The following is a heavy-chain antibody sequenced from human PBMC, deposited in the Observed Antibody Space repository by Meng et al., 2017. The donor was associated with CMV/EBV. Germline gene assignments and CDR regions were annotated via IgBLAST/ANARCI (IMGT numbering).Heavy chain of an antibody. CDR1: GVSITSFY. V-gene: IGHV4-59*01. Sequence: GSLRLSCSVSGVSITSFYWTWVRQAPGKGLEWIGYVSYSGNTNYNPSFRSRVTISRETSRNQFSLHLTSVIAADTAVYFCARDAYNSFDSWGLGTLVTVSS. D-gene: IGHD5-24*01. J-gene: IGHJ4*02. CDR3: ARDAYNSFDS. CDR2: VSYSGNT.